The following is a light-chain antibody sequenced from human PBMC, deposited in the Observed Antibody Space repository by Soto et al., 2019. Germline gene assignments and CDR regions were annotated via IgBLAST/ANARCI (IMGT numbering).Light chain of an antibody. CDR2: GAS. CDR1: QSISSY. V-gene: IGKV1-39*01. Sequence: DIQMTQSPSSLSASVGDRVTITCRASQSISSYLNWYQQKPGKAPNLLIYGASNLQSGVPSRFSGSGSGTDFTLTISSLQPEDFATYYCQQSYSSPNTFGQGTKLEIK. CDR3: QQSYSSPNT. J-gene: IGKJ2*01.